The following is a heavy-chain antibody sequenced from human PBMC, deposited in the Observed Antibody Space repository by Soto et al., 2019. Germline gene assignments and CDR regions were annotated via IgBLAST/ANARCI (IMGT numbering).Heavy chain of an antibody. J-gene: IGHJ4*02. D-gene: IGHD3-10*01. CDR2: INPSVGST. CDR3: ARAGAGHFDS. V-gene: IGHV1-46*01. CDR1: GYTFTTYN. Sequence: QVQLVQSGAEVRKPGASVKVSCKASGYTFTTYNMHWVRQAPGQGLEWMGVINPSVGSTSYAQKFPGRGTRTRDTSTSTGYMELSSLGSEDTAVYYCARAGAGHFDSWGQGTLVTVSS.